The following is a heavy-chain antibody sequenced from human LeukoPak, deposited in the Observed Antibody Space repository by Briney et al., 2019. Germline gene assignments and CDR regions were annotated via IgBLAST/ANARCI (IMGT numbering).Heavy chain of an antibody. CDR1: GGSISSYY. D-gene: IGHD1-1*01. CDR3: ARHRNDEDAFDI. J-gene: IGHJ3*02. Sequence: SETLSLTCTVSGGSISSYYWSWIRQPPGKGLEWIGYIYYSGSTNYNPSLKSRVTISVDTSKNQFSLKLSSVTAVDTAVYYCARHRNDEDAFDIWGQGTMVTVSS. V-gene: IGHV4-59*01. CDR2: IYYSGST.